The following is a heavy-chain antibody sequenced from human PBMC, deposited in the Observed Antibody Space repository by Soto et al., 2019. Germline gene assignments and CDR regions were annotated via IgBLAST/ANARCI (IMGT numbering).Heavy chain of an antibody. CDR2: ISAYNGNT. CDR3: ARDTYYCSSTSCQYYHYYYGMDV. J-gene: IGHJ6*02. CDR1: GYTFTSYG. D-gene: IGHD2-2*01. V-gene: IGHV1-18*04. Sequence: QVQLVQSGAEVKKPGASVKVSCKASGYTFTSYGISWVRQAPGQGLEWMGWISAYNGNTNYAQKLQGRVTMTTDTSTSTAYMELRSLRSDDTAVYYCARDTYYCSSTSCQYYHYYYGMDVWGQGTTVTVSS.